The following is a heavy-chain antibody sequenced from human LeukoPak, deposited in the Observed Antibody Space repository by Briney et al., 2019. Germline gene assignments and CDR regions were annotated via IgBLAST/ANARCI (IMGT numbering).Heavy chain of an antibody. V-gene: IGHV4-39*07. CDR3: ARDVFGDYYDSSGYYHWFDP. Sequence: PSETLSLTCTVSGGSISSSSYYWGWIRQPPGKGLEWIGSIYYSGSTYYNPSLKSRVTISVDTSKNQFSLKLSSVTAADTAVYYCARDVFGDYYDSSGYYHWFDPWGQGTLVTVSS. D-gene: IGHD3-22*01. CDR2: IYYSGST. J-gene: IGHJ5*02. CDR1: GGSISSSSYY.